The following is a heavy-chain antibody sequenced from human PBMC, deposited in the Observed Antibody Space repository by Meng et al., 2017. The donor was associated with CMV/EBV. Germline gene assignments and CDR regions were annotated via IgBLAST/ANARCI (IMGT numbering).Heavy chain of an antibody. J-gene: IGHJ4*02. CDR1: GCTFTDYD. CDR2: MNPYSGNT. V-gene: IGHV1-8*03. D-gene: IGHD2-15*01. CDR3: ARGVRTIQAAEYDY. Sequence: ASVKVSCKASGCTFTDYDVNWVRQAAGQGLEWMGWMNPYSGNTGYAQKFQGRVTVTRNTSISTAYMELSSLRSEDTAVYYCARGVRTIQAAEYDYWGQGTLVTVSS.